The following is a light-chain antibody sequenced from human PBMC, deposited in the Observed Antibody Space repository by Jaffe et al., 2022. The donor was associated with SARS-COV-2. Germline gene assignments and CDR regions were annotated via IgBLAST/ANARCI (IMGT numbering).Light chain of an antibody. Sequence: DIVMTQSPDSLAVSLGERATINCKSSQSVLYSSNNKNFLAWYQQKSGQPPKLLISWASTRESGVPDRFSGSGSGTDFTLTISSLQAEDVAVYYCQQYYSSPLTFGPGTKVDIK. J-gene: IGKJ3*01. V-gene: IGKV4-1*01. CDR1: QSVLYSSNNKNF. CDR3: QQYYSSPLT. CDR2: WAS.